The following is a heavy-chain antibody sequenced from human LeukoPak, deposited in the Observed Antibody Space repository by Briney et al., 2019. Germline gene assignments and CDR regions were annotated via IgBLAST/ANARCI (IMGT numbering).Heavy chain of an antibody. Sequence: GESLKISCKGSGYSFTSYWIGWVRQMPGKGLEWMGIIYPGDSDTRYSPSFQGQVTISADKSISTAYLQWSSLKASDTAMYYCARQTSKDCNNGVCYGGSYSFFDAFDIRGQGTTVTVSS. J-gene: IGHJ3*02. CDR1: GYSFTSYW. CDR2: IYPGDSDT. D-gene: IGHD2-8*01. CDR3: ARQTSKDCNNGVCYGGSYSFFDAFDI. V-gene: IGHV5-51*01.